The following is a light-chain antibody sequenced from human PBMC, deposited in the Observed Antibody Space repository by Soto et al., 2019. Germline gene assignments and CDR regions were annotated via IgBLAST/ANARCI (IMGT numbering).Light chain of an antibody. CDR2: QVS. CDR1: QSLVYSDGNTY. Sequence: DVVMTQSPLSLPVTLGQPASISCRSSQSLVYSDGNTYLNWFQQRPGQSPRRLIYQVSNRDSGVPDRCRGSGAGTDFTLKISRVEAEDVGVYYCMQSTRWPRTFGQGTKVEIK. V-gene: IGKV2-30*01. CDR3: MQSTRWPRT. J-gene: IGKJ1*01.